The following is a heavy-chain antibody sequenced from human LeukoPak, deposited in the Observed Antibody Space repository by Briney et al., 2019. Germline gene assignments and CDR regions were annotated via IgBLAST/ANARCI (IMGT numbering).Heavy chain of an antibody. V-gene: IGHV3-7*03. D-gene: IGHD3-10*01. CDR3: ARDRVEWFGELLTDY. CDR2: IKQDGSEK. Sequence: GGSLRLSCAASGFTFSSYWMSWVRQAPGKGLEWVANIKQDGSEKYYVDSVKGRFTIYRDNAKNSLYLQMNSLRAEDTAVYYCARDRVEWFGELLTDYWGQGTLVTVSS. J-gene: IGHJ4*02. CDR1: GFTFSSYW.